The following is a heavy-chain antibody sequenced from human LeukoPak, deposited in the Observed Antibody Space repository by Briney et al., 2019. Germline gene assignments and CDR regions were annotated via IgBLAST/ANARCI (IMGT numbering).Heavy chain of an antibody. CDR1: GGSIRSYY. J-gene: IGHJ5*02. CDR3: ARSRAFNSGAFDP. Sequence: PSETLSLTCTVSGGSIRSYYWSWIRQPPGKGVEWIAHIYNGVNTNYNPSLKSRVTISVDTSKNQFSLRLNSVTAADTAVYYCARSRAFNSGAFDPWGQGSLVTVSS. D-gene: IGHD1-26*01. CDR2: IYNGVNT. V-gene: IGHV4-59*01.